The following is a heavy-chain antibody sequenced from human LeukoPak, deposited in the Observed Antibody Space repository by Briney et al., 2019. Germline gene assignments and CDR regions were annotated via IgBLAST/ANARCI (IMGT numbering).Heavy chain of an antibody. CDR2: ISGSGGST. CDR1: GFTFSSYA. D-gene: IGHD1-26*01. Sequence: PGGSLRLSCAASGFTFSSYAMSWVRQAPGKGLEWVSAISGSGGSTYYADSVRGRFTISRDNSKNTLYLQMNSLRAEGTAVYYCARDQRSGSYYFDYWGQGTLVTVSS. J-gene: IGHJ4*02. V-gene: IGHV3-23*01. CDR3: ARDQRSGSYYFDY.